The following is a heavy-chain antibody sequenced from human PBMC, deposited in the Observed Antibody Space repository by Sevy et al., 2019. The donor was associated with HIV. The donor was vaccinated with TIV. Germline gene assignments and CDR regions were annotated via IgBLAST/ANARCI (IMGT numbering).Heavy chain of an antibody. CDR2: ISAYNGNT. CDR1: GYSFTSYG. V-gene: IGHV1-18*01. CDR3: AFAKGGVGVVMTAFFFDY. Sequence: ASVKVSCQASGYSFTSYGITWVRQAPGQGLEWMGWISAYNGNTNYAREFQGRLTMTTDTSTSTVYMDLRSLRSDDTAVDYCAFAKGGVGVVMTAFFFDYWGQGTPVTVSS. J-gene: IGHJ4*02. D-gene: IGHD3-3*01.